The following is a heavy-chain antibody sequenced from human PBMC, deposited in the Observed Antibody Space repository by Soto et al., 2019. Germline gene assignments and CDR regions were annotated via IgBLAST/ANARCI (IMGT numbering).Heavy chain of an antibody. Sequence: GGSLRLSCAASGFTFSDYYMSWIRQAPGKGLEWVSYISSSSSTIYYADSVKGRFTISRDNAKNSLYLQMNSLRAEDTAVYYCAREPPYVLAGVFDPWGQGTLVTVSS. D-gene: IGHD2-15*01. CDR1: GFTFSDYY. CDR2: ISSSSSTI. J-gene: IGHJ5*02. V-gene: IGHV3-11*04. CDR3: AREPPYVLAGVFDP.